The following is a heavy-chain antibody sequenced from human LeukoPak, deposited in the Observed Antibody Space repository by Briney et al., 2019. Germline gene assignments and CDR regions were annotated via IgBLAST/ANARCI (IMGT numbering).Heavy chain of an antibody. CDR2: IIPIFGTA. D-gene: IGHD6-19*01. J-gene: IGHJ6*03. CDR3: ARDSRVYSSGWYYYYYMDV. V-gene: IGHV1-69*13. Sequence: SVKVSCKASGGTFSSYAISWVRQAPGQGLEWMGGIIPIFGTANYAQKLQGRVTITADESTSTAYMELSSLRSEDTAVYYCARDSRVYSSGWYYYYYMDVWGKGTTVTVSS. CDR1: GGTFSSYA.